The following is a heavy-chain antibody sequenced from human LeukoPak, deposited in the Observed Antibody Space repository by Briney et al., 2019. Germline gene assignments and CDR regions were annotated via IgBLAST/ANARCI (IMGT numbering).Heavy chain of an antibody. CDR1: GFTFSDYA. D-gene: IGHD3-10*01. J-gene: IGHJ6*03. CDR2: IKQDGSEK. CDR3: AREGIRRFGELSYYYYYYMDV. Sequence: GGSLRLSCATSGFTFSDYAMTWVRQAPGKGLEWVANIKQDGSEKYYVDSVKGRFTISRDNAKNSLYLQMNSLRAEDTAVYYCAREGIRRFGELSYYYYYYMDVWGKGTTVTISS. V-gene: IGHV3-7*01.